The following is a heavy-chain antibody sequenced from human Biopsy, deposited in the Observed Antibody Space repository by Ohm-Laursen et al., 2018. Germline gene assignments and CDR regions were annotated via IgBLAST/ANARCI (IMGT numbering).Heavy chain of an antibody. J-gene: IGHJ6*02. V-gene: IGHV3-21*01. D-gene: IGHD3-10*01. CDR1: GFTFSAYS. CDR2: ISSRTTSE. Sequence: SLRLSCAASGFTFSAYSIVWVRQAPGKGLEWVLAISSRTTSEYYADSVKGRVTISRDNADNSVSLQMSNLRLDDTAVYYCARWYGDLFYYYNGMDVWGQGTTVTVSS. CDR3: ARWYGDLFYYYNGMDV.